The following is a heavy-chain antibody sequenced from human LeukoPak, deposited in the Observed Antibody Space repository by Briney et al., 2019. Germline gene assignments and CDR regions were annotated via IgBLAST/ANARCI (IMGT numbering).Heavy chain of an antibody. V-gene: IGHV4-30-2*01. CDR3: ARSYEGGAFDI. CDR1: GGSISSGGYS. D-gene: IGHD5-12*01. J-gene: IGHJ3*02. CDR2: IYHSGST. Sequence: PSETLSLTCAVSGGSISSGGYSWSWIRQPPGKGLEWIGYIYHSGSTYYNPSLKSRVTISVDTSKNQFSLKLSSVTAADTAVYYCARSYEGGAFDIWGQGTMVTVSS.